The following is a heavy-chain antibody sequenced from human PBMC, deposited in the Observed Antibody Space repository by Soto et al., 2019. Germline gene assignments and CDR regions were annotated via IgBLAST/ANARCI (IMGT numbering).Heavy chain of an antibody. CDR3: AREGATAAKMFDY. CDR1: GYTFSNYY. CDR2: VNPNGDTT. J-gene: IGHJ4*02. D-gene: IGHD2-2*01. V-gene: IGHV1-46*01. Sequence: ASVKVSCKASGYTFSNYYMHWVRQAPGQGLEWMGGVNPNGDTTYYAPKFLGRPTVTRDTSTSTVYMELSSLRSDDTAVYYCAREGATAAKMFDYWGQGTLVTVSS.